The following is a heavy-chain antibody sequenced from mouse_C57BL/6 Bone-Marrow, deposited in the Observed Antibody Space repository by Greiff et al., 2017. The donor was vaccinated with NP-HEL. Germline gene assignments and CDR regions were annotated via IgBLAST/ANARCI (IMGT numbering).Heavy chain of an antibody. CDR1: GYTFTSYT. Sequence: QVQLKESGAELARPGASVKMSCKASGYTFTSYTMHWVKQRPGQGLEWIGYINPSSGYTKYNQKFQDKATLTADKSSSTAYMQLSSLTSEDSAVDDCAMKGSGRGYFDYWGQGTTLTVSS. V-gene: IGHV1-4*01. J-gene: IGHJ2*01. CDR2: INPSSGYT. D-gene: IGHD3-1*01. CDR3: AMKGSGRGYFDY.